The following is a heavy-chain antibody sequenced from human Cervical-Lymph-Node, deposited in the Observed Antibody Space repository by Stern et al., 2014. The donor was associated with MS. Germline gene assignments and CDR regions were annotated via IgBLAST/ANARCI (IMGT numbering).Heavy chain of an antibody. CDR2: INAGTGTT. V-gene: IGHV1-3*01. CDR1: GYTFSIYA. CDR3: ARGEWELLSRDSFDI. J-gene: IGHJ3*02. Sequence: QVQLVQSGAEVKKPGASVKVSCKSFGYTFSIYAMHWVRQAPGQRLEWVGWINAGTGTTEYSQKLQGRVTVTRDTSASTAYMELSSLRSEDTAVYYCARGEWELLSRDSFDIWGQGTMVTVSS. D-gene: IGHD1-26*01.